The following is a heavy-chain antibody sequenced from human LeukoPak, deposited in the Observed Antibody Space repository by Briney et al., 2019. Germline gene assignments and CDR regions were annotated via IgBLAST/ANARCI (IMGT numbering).Heavy chain of an antibody. CDR3: TREEAYCTSATCHFDY. J-gene: IGHJ4*02. CDR2: ITISSTYT. CDR1: GFTFSSYT. Sequence: GGSLRLSCVASGFTFSSYTMHWVRQAPGKGLEWVSSITISSTYTYYADSVKGRFTISRDNAKNSLYLQMSSLRAEDTAVYYCTREEAYCTSATCHFDYWGQGTLATVSS. D-gene: IGHD2-2*01. V-gene: IGHV3-21*01.